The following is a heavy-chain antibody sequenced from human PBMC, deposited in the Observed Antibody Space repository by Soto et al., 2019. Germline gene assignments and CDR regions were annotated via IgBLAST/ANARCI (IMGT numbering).Heavy chain of an antibody. CDR1: GFTFSYAW. V-gene: IGHV3-15*01. CDR2: IKSNTDGGTA. J-gene: IGHJ4*02. D-gene: IGHD3-3*01. Sequence: EVQLVESGGGLVMPGGSLRLSCAASGFTFSYAWMSWVRQAPGKGLEWVGRIKSNTDGGTADYAAPVKGRFTISRDDSESTLYLQMSSLKSEDSALYYCATTSSGYPNWGQGTLVTVSS. CDR3: ATTSSGYPN.